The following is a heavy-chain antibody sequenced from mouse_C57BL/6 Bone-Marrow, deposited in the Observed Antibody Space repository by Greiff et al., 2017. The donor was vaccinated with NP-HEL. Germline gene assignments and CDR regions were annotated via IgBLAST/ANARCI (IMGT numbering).Heavy chain of an antibody. CDR2: IYPRSGNT. D-gene: IGHD1-1*01. Sequence: VMLVESGAELARPGASVKLSCKASGYTFTSYGISWVKQRTGQGLEWIGEIYPRSGNTYYNEKFKGKATLTADKSSSTAYMELRSLTSEDSAVYFCARRYYYGSGAMDYWGQGTSVTVSS. V-gene: IGHV1-81*01. CDR3: ARRYYYGSGAMDY. CDR1: GYTFTSYG. J-gene: IGHJ4*01.